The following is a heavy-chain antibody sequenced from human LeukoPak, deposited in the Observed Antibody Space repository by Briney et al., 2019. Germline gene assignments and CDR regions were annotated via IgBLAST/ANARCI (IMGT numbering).Heavy chain of an antibody. CDR1: GFTFSSYA. CDR3: AKVSWANYFDY. Sequence: PGGSLRLSCAVSGFTFSSYAMSWVRQAPGKGLGWVSTISGSGDNTYYADSVRGRFTISRDNSKNTLYLQMNSLRAEDTAIYYCAKVSWANYFDYWGQGTLVTVSS. CDR2: ISGSGDNT. J-gene: IGHJ4*02. V-gene: IGHV3-23*01. D-gene: IGHD6-13*01.